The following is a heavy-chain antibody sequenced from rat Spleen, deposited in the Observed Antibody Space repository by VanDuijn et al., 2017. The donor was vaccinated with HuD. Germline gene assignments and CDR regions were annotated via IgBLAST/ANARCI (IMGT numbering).Heavy chain of an antibody. V-gene: IGHV3-3*01. J-gene: IGHJ3*01. CDR2: INSADNT. D-gene: IGHD1-10*01. CDR3: ARQDNYVGFAY. Sequence: EVQLQESGPGLVKPSQSLSLTCSVTGNSIANGYRWNWIRKFPGNKLEWMGYINSADNTNYNPSLKSRISITRDTSKNQFFLQVNSVTTEDTATYYCARQDNYVGFAYWGQGTLVTVSS. CDR1: GNSIANGYR.